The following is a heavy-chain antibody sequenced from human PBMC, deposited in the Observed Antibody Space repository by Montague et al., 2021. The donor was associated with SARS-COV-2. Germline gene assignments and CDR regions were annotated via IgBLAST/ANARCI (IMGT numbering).Heavy chain of an antibody. Sequence: SETLSLTCAVYGGSFSGFSWNWVRQPPGKGLEWIGEVNHSGGTKYSPALKSRVTISVDSSKNQFSLKLTSVTAADTAVYYCARLGDGVVPSPILGVGPYYSYYSMDVWGKGTTVTVSS. CDR3: ARLGDGVVPSPILGVGPYYSYYSMDV. CDR1: GGSFSGFS. V-gene: IGHV4-34*01. CDR2: VNHSGGT. D-gene: IGHD3-10*01. J-gene: IGHJ6*03.